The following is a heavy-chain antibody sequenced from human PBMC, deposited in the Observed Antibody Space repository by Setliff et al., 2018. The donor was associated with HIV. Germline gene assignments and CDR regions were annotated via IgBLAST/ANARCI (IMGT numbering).Heavy chain of an antibody. CDR1: GGTSSNYA. CDR2: IIPMLSIA. V-gene: IGHV1-69*10. Sequence: SVKVSCKASGGTSSNYAITWVRQAPGQGPELMGGIIPMLSIANCAQKFRGRVTLTADKSTSTAYMELSSLRSEDTAVYYCAKGSFDSSGWAHYYYYYMDVWGKGTTVTVSS. CDR3: AKGSFDSSGWAHYYYYYMDV. J-gene: IGHJ6*03. D-gene: IGHD6-19*01.